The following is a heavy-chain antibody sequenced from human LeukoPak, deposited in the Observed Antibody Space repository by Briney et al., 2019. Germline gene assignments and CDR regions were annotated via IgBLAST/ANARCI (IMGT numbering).Heavy chain of an antibody. CDR1: DYTLSNYG. Sequence: ASVKVSCKASDYTLSNYGYNWVRQAPGQGLEWMGWISAYNGDTNYAQKFQGRVTITADKSTSTAYMELSSLRSEDTAVYYCARLVEYYYDSSGGKEGYAFDIWGQGTMVTVSS. V-gene: IGHV1-18*01. J-gene: IGHJ3*02. CDR2: ISAYNGDT. CDR3: ARLVEYYYDSSGGKEGYAFDI. D-gene: IGHD3-22*01.